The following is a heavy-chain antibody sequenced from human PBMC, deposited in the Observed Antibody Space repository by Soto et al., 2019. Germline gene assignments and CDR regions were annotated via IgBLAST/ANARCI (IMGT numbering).Heavy chain of an antibody. J-gene: IGHJ4*02. V-gene: IGHV3-9*01. CDR1: GISFDDYA. D-gene: IGHD2-8*01. Sequence: VQLVESGGGLVQPGGSRRLSCVVSGISFDDYAMHWVRQVPGKGLEWVSGINWDSGDIGYADSVKGRFTISRDNAKNSLYLQMNSLKTEDKALYYCAQDTAPGFYDANGHLDYWGQGPPVTVSS. CDR3: AQDTAPGFYDANGHLDY. CDR2: INWDSGDI.